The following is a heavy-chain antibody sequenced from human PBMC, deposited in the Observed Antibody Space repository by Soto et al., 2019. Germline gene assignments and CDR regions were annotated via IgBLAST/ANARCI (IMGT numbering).Heavy chain of an antibody. J-gene: IGHJ4*02. V-gene: IGHV3-33*01. CDR2: IWYDGSNK. CDR1: GFTFSSYG. Sequence: QVQLLESGGGVVQPGRSLRLSCAASGFTFSSYGMHWVRQAPGKGLEWVAVIWYDGSNKYYADSVKGRFIISRDNSKNTLYLQMSSLRAEDTAVYYCATINSSSYYFDYWGQGTLVTVSS. CDR3: ATINSSSYYFDY. D-gene: IGHD6-6*01.